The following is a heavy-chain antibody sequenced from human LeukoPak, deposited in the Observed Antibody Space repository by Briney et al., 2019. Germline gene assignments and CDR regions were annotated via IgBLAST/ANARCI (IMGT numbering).Heavy chain of an antibody. Sequence: GGSLRLSCAASGFTFSSYSMNWVRQAPGKGLEWVSSISSSSSYIYYADSLKGRFTISRDNAKNSLYLQMNSLRVEDTAVYYCARGGSAVVVPATTRVFDYWGQGTLVTVSS. CDR1: GFTFSSYS. CDR2: ISSSSSYI. CDR3: ARGGSAVVVPATTRVFDY. V-gene: IGHV3-21*01. D-gene: IGHD2-21*02. J-gene: IGHJ4*02.